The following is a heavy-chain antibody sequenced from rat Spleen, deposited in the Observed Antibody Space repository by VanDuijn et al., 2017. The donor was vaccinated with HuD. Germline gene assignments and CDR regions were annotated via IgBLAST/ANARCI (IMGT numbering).Heavy chain of an antibody. CDR2: ISYEGSST. CDR3: ARGLYSSYIYGVMDA. D-gene: IGHD1-2*01. V-gene: IGHV5-31*01. CDR1: GFTFNDYW. J-gene: IGHJ2*01. Sequence: EVQLVESGGGLIQPGRSLKLSCIASGFTFNDYWMTWIRQAPGEGLEWVASISYEGSSTYYGDSVKGRFTISRDNAKSTLYLQMNSLRSEDTATYYCARGLYSSYIYGVMDAWGQGVMVTVSS.